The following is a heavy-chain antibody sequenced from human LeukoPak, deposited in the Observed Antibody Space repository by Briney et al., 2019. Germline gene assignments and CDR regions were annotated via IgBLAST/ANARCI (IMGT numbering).Heavy chain of an antibody. D-gene: IGHD4-23*01. CDR2: IYYSGCT. CDR3: ARHQRGNSDAFDI. CDR1: GGSISSYY. J-gene: IGHJ3*02. Sequence: SDTLSLTCTVSGGSISSYYWSWIRQPPGKGLEWIGYIYYSGCTNYNPSLKGRLTMSVDTCKNQFSLKLSSVTAADTAVYYCARHQRGNSDAFDIWGQGTMVTVSS. V-gene: IGHV4-59*07.